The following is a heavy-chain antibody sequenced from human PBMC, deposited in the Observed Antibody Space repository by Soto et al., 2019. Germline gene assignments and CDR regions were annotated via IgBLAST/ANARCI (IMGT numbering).Heavy chain of an antibody. CDR1: GFTFSSYA. D-gene: IGHD2-2*01. Sequence: GGSLRLSCAASGFTFSSYAMSWVRQAPGKGLEWVSAISGSGGSTYYADSVKGRFTISRDNSKNTLYLQMNSLRAEDTAVYYCAKPTSFNIVVVPAAITDYWGQGTLVTVSS. CDR3: AKPTSFNIVVVPAAITDY. V-gene: IGHV3-23*01. CDR2: ISGSGGST. J-gene: IGHJ4*02.